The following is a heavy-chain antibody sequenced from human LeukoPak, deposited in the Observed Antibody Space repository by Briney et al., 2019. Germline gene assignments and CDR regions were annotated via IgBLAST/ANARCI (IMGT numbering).Heavy chain of an antibody. CDR3: ARALYDSSGYYHGVFDY. Sequence: GGSLRLSCAASGFTFSRYDMHWVRQATGKGLEWVSAIGTVGDPYYPGSVKGRFTISRENAKNSLYLQMNSLRDEDTAVYYCARALYDSSGYYHGVFDYWGQGTLVTVSS. D-gene: IGHD3-22*01. J-gene: IGHJ4*02. CDR2: IGTVGDP. V-gene: IGHV3-13*05. CDR1: GFTFSRYD.